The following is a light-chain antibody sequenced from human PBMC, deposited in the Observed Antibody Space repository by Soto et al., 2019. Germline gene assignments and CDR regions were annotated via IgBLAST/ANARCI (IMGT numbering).Light chain of an antibody. V-gene: IGKV3-20*01. CDR1: QSLSSRN. J-gene: IGKJ1*01. CDR3: QQYDSSPRT. Sequence: ELVLTQSPGTLSLSPGERATLSCRASQSLSSRNLAWYQRKPGQAPRPLIYGVSSGATGIPDRFSGSGSGTDFTLTISRLEPEDFAVYYCQQYDSSPRTFGQGTKVDIK. CDR2: GVS.